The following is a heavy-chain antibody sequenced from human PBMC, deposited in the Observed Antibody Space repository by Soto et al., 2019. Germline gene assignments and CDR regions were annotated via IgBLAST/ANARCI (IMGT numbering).Heavy chain of an antibody. D-gene: IGHD4-4*01. V-gene: IGHV3-30*18. J-gene: IGHJ6*02. CDR3: AKTGYSNYHYSYYGMDV. Sequence: QVQLVESGGGVVQPGRSLRLSCAASGFTFSSYGMHWVRQAPGKGLEWVAVISYDGSKKYYADSVKGRFTISRDNSKNTLYLQMNSLRAEDTAVYYCAKTGYSNYHYSYYGMDVCGQGTTVTVSS. CDR2: ISYDGSKK. CDR1: GFTFSSYG.